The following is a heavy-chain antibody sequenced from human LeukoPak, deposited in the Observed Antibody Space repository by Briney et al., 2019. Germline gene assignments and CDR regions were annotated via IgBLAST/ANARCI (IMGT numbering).Heavy chain of an antibody. CDR2: ISDSGTTI. D-gene: IGHD6-19*01. J-gene: IGHJ4*02. Sequence: PGRSLRLSCVASGFTFSNYEMNWVRQAPGKGLEWDSYISDSGTTIYYADSVKGRFTISRDNAKNSLYLQMNSLGAEDTAIYYCARNRASSGWYYWGQGTLVTVSS. CDR1: GFTFSNYE. V-gene: IGHV3-48*03. CDR3: ARNRASSGWYY.